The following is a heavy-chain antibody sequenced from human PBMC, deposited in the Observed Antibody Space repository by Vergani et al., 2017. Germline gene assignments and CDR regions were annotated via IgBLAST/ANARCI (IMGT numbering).Heavy chain of an antibody. Sequence: QVQLQESGPGLVKPSQTLSLTCAVSGGSISSGGYSWSWIRQPPGKGLEWIGYIYHSGSTYYNPSLKSRVTISVDRSKNQFSLKLSSVTAADTAVYYCAQSNGAAAGSYDYWGQGTLVTVSS. J-gene: IGHJ4*02. CDR1: GGSISSGGYS. CDR3: AQSNGAAAGSYDY. CDR2: IYHSGST. V-gene: IGHV4-30-2*01. D-gene: IGHD6-13*01.